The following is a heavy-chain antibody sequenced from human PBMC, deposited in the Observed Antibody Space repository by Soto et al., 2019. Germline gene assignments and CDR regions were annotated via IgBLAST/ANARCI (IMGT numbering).Heavy chain of an antibody. V-gene: IGHV3-23*01. CDR2: ISGSGGST. CDR3: GRITGSNLYDY. CDR1: GFTFSSYA. Sequence: EVQLLESGGGLVQPGGSLRLSCAASGFTFSSYAMSWVRQAPGKGLEWVSAISGSGGSTYYADSVKGRFTISRDNSKNTLELQMNSLRAEDTGVDYCGRITGSNLYDYWGQGTLVTVSS. J-gene: IGHJ4*02. D-gene: IGHD1-20*01.